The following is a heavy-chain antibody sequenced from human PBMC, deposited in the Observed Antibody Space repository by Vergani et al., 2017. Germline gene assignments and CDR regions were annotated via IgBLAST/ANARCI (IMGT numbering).Heavy chain of an antibody. Sequence: EVQLVESGGGLVKPGGSLRLSCAASGFSFSSYSMNWVRQAPGKGLEWVASISGSSSYVFYRDSVEGRFTITSDNAKKSVYLQMNSLRADDTAMYFCARGLWDCTHIRCSPPSYWGQGTQVTVSS. J-gene: IGHJ4*02. CDR3: ARGLWDCTHIRCSPPSY. CDR2: ISGSSSYV. V-gene: IGHV3-21*02. D-gene: IGHD2-8*01. CDR1: GFSFSSYS.